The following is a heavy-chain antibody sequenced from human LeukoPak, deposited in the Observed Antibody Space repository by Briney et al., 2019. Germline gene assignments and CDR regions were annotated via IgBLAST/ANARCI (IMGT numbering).Heavy chain of an antibody. J-gene: IGHJ4*02. D-gene: IGHD6-13*01. Sequence: PSETLSLTCTVSGGSISSNSYYCSWVRHHPGKGLEWIGYIYYSGSTNYNPSLMGRVTISVDTSKNQFSLKLSSVTAADTAVYYCARHLATAGTGFDHWGQGTLVTVSS. V-gene: IGHV4-61*05. CDR1: GGSISSNSYY. CDR2: IYYSGST. CDR3: ARHLATAGTGFDH.